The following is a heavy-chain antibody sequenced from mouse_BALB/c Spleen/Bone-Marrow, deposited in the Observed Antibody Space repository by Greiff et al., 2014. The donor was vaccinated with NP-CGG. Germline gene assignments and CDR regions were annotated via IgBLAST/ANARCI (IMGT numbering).Heavy chain of an antibody. CDR2: ITGGGTT. CDR1: GITVSSYT. V-gene: IGHV5-6-5*01. J-gene: IGHJ4*01. D-gene: IGHD1-2*01. Sequence: EVKLMESGGGLVKPGESLKFSCAASGITVSSYTMSWVRQTPEKRLEWVASITGGGTTYYPDSVKGRFTISRDNARNILYLRVSSLRSEDTAIYYCARHYGYVDAMDYWGQGTSVTVSS. CDR3: ARHYGYVDAMDY.